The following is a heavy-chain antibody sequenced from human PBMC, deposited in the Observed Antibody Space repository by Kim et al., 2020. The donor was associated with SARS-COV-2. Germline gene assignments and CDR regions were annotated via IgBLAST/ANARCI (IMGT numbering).Heavy chain of an antibody. Sequence: ASVKVSCKASGYTFTSYYMHWVRQAPGQGLEWMGIINPSGGSTSYAQKFQGRVTMTRDTSTSTVYMELSSLRSEDTAVYYCARELNLGYCSSTSCYFGAFDIWGQGTMVTVSS. CDR2: INPSGGST. CDR1: GYTFTSYY. D-gene: IGHD2-2*01. CDR3: ARELNLGYCSSTSCYFGAFDI. J-gene: IGHJ3*02. V-gene: IGHV1-46*01.